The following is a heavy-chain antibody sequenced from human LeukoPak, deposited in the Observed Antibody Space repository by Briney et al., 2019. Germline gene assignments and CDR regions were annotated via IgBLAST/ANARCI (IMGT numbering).Heavy chain of an antibody. CDR1: GFTFSNYV. D-gene: IGHD1-7*01. V-gene: IGHV3-30*03. Sequence: PGGSLRLSCAASGFTFSNYVMQWVRQAPGKGLEWVALIAHDGSNKYYADSVKGRFTISRENSKSTVYLQMNSLRPEDTTVYSCARSFQWNYGSCLDSWGQGTLVTVSS. CDR2: IAHDGSNK. J-gene: IGHJ4*02. CDR3: ARSFQWNYGSCLDS.